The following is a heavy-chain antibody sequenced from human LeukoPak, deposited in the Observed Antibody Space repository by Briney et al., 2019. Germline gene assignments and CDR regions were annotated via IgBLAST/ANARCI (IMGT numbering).Heavy chain of an antibody. Sequence: GGSLRLSCAASGFTFSSYAMSWVRQAPGKGLEWVSTISGTGGSTYYADSVKGRFTISRDNSKNTLYLQMNSLRAEDTAVYYCARGAFTYYYDSSGYSWDYWGQGTLVTVSS. D-gene: IGHD3-22*01. V-gene: IGHV3-23*01. CDR3: ARGAFTYYYDSSGYSWDY. CDR2: ISGTGGST. CDR1: GFTFSSYA. J-gene: IGHJ4*02.